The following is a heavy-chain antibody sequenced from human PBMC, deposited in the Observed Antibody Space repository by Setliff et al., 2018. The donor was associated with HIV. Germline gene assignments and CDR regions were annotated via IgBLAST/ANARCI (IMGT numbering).Heavy chain of an antibody. CDR2: IYYNGNT. D-gene: IGHD6-19*01. CDR1: GGSISSTTYW. Sequence: SETLSLTCTVSGGSISSTTYWWGWIRQPPGKGLEWIGTIYYNGNTFYDPSLKSRVTISIDMSKNQFSLKLTSVAAADTAVYYCVRGPQWLVQKGRVYYFDYWGQGTLVTVSS. J-gene: IGHJ4*02. CDR3: VRGPQWLVQKGRVYYFDY. V-gene: IGHV4-39*01.